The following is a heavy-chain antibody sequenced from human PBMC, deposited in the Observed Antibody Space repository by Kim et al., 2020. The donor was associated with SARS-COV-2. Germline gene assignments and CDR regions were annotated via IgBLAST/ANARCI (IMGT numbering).Heavy chain of an antibody. Sequence: YAASVRGRFTISRDNAKNTLYLQMNSLRAQDTAVYYCAKDPSYYYYYMDVWGKGTTVTVSS. CDR3: AKDPSYYYYYMDV. J-gene: IGHJ6*03. V-gene: IGHV3-74*01.